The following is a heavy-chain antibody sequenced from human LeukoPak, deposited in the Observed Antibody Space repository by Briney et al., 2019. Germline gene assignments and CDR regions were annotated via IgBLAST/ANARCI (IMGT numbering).Heavy chain of an antibody. V-gene: IGHV4-39*02. Sequence: SETLSLTCTVSGGSITSNCYYCVWIRQPPGKGLEWIGSIYYSGSTSYNPSLTSRVTMSVDTSKNQFSLKVRSVTAADTAVYYGARENGDYSLRATDWGQGTLVTVSS. J-gene: IGHJ4*02. CDR2: IYYSGST. CDR1: GGSITSNCYY. D-gene: IGHD4-17*01. CDR3: ARENGDYSLRATD.